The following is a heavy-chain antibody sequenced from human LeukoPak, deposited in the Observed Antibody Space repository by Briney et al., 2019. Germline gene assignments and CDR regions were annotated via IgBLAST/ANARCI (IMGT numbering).Heavy chain of an antibody. CDR2: ISGSGGST. Sequence: GGSLRLSCAASGFTFSSYAMSWVRQAPGKGLEWVSAISGSGGSTYYADSVKGWFTISRDNSKNTLYLQMNSLRAEDTAVYYCAKVSCGGDCFGAFDIWGQGTMVTVSS. J-gene: IGHJ3*02. D-gene: IGHD2-21*02. V-gene: IGHV3-23*01. CDR3: AKVSCGGDCFGAFDI. CDR1: GFTFSSYA.